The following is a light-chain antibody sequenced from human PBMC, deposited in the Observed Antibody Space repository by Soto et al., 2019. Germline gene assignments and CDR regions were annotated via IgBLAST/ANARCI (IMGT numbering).Light chain of an antibody. CDR2: EVS. CDR1: SSDFGGYNY. J-gene: IGLJ1*01. CDR3: SSYTSSSTLV. Sequence: QSVLTQPASVSGSPVQSITISCAGTSSDFGGYNYVSWYHQHPGKAPKLLIYEVSNRPSGVSNRFSGSKSGNTASLTISGLQAEDEADYYCSSYTSSSTLVFGTGTKVTVL. V-gene: IGLV2-14*01.